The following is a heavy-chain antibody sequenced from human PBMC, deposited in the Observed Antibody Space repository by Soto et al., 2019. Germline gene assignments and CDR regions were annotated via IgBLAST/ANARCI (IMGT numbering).Heavy chain of an antibody. V-gene: IGHV3-23*01. CDR3: AKPSAGFVYDSFDV. CDR2: VTGSGGAT. J-gene: IGHJ3*01. D-gene: IGHD3-9*01. CDR1: GFNFNNYA. Sequence: EVQLLQSGGGLVQPGGSLKLACAASGFNFNNYAMTWVRQTPGKGLEWVSSVTGSGGATYYADSVKGRFTISRDNSKNMLFLQMNGLSAEDTARYYCAKPSAGFVYDSFDVWGQGTVVTVSS.